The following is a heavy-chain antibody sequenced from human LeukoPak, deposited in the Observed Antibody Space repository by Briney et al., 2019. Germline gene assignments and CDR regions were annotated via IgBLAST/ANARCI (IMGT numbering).Heavy chain of an antibody. CDR1: GYTFTSYY. CDR3: ARDNSVEDTAWWFDP. Sequence: ASVKVSCKASGYTFTSYYMHWVRQAPGQGLEWMGIINPSGGSTSYAQKFQGRVTMTRDTSTSTVYVGLSSLRSEDTAVYYCARDNSVEDTAWWFDPWGQGTLVTVSS. CDR2: INPSGGST. D-gene: IGHD4-23*01. J-gene: IGHJ5*02. V-gene: IGHV1-46*01.